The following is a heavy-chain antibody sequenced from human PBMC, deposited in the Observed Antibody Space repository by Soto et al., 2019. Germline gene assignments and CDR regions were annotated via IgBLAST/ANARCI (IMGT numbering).Heavy chain of an antibody. J-gene: IGHJ4*02. CDR2: IYYSGST. V-gene: IGHV4-39*01. CDR3: ARGEYDILTGYLNY. D-gene: IGHD3-9*01. CDR1: GGSISSSSYY. Sequence: SETLSLTCTVSGGSISSSSYYWGWIRQPPGKGLEWIGSIYYSGSTYYNPSLKSRVTISVDTSKNQFSLKLSSVTAADTAVYYCARGEYDILTGYLNYWGQGTLVTISS.